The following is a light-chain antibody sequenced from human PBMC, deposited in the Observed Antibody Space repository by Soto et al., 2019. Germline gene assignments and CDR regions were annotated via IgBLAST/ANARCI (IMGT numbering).Light chain of an antibody. J-gene: IGLJ2*01. CDR1: SSDVGVYNY. CDR2: EVS. Sequence: QSALTQPPSASGSPGQSVTISCTGTSSDVGVYNYVSWYQQHPGKAPKLMSYEVSKRPSGVPERFSGSKSGNTASLTVSRLQAEDEADYYCSSFAGNNNLVFGGGTKLTVL. V-gene: IGLV2-8*01. CDR3: SSFAGNNNLV.